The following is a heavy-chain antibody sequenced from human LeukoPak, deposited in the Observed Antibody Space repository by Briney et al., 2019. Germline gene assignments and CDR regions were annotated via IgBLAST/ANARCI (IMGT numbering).Heavy chain of an antibody. J-gene: IGHJ4*02. CDR1: GGSISSYY. D-gene: IGHD3-22*01. Sequence: SETLSLTCSVSGGSISSYYWSWIRQPPGKGLEWIGYIYYSGSTNYNPSLKSRVTISVDTSKNQFSLKLSSVTAADTAVYYCATDSSGYRDYFDYWGQGTLVTVSS. CDR2: IYYSGST. V-gene: IGHV4-59*01. CDR3: ATDSSGYRDYFDY.